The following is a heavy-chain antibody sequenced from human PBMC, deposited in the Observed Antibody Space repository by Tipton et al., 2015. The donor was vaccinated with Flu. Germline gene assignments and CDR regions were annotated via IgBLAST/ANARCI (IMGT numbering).Heavy chain of an antibody. D-gene: IGHD1-7*01. CDR3: AGHPYLNYAYYYGMDV. J-gene: IGHJ6*02. CDR2: IYHSGST. CDR1: GGSISSSNW. Sequence: TLSLTCAVSGGSISSSNWWSWVRQPPGKGLEWIGEIYHSGSTNYNPSLKSRVTISVDKSKNQFSLKLSSVTAADTAVYYCAGHPYLNYAYYYGMDVWGQGTTVTVSS. V-gene: IGHV4-4*02.